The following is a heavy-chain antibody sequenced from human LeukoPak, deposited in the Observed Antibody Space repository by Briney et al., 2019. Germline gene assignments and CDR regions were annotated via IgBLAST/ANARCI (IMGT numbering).Heavy chain of an antibody. D-gene: IGHD3-22*01. J-gene: IGHJ3*02. Sequence: PGGSLRLSCAASGFTFSNAWMSWVRQAPGKGLEWVGRIKRRTDGGTTDYAAPVKGRFTISRDDSKNTLYLQMNSLKTEDTAVYYCTPLSFAVITTNAFDIWGQGTMVTVSS. CDR1: GFTFSNAW. CDR3: TPLSFAVITTNAFDI. CDR2: IKRRTDGGTT. V-gene: IGHV3-15*01.